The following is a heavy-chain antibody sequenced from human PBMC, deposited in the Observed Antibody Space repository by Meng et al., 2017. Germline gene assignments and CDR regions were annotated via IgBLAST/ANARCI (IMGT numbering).Heavy chain of an antibody. D-gene: IGHD3-22*01. V-gene: IGHV1-69*06. Sequence: QGELPQARAEVIQPGFSENVASKTTTGSFTNYAVSWVRQASVQELEGMGRIIPTFVTANYETTFQGRSTITADKATMKAYMELSSLTSEDTAMYFCAREGFGDTIGYYYFLSWGQGTLVTVSS. J-gene: IGHJ4*02. CDR3: AREGFGDTIGYYYFLS. CDR2: IIPTFVTA. CDR1: TGSFTNYA.